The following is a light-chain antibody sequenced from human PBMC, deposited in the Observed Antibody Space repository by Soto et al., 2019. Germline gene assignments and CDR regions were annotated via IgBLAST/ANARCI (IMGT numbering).Light chain of an antibody. Sequence: EIVLTQSPATLSLSPGERATLSCRASQSVSGYLVWYQQKPGQAPRLLIYDASNRATGIPARFSGSGSGTDFTLTISRLEPEDFAVYYCQQYGSSPRITFGQGTRLEIK. CDR1: QSVSGY. CDR2: DAS. V-gene: IGKV3-20*01. CDR3: QQYGSSPRIT. J-gene: IGKJ5*01.